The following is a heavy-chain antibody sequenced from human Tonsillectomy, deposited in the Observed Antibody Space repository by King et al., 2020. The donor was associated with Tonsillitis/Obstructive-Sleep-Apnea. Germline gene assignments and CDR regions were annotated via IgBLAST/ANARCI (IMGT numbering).Heavy chain of an antibody. D-gene: IGHD2-8*02. CDR1: GGSFSGYY. CDR3: ARGRGRGGYCTGGVCYTPRRDS. V-gene: IGHV4-34*01. Sequence: VQLQQWGAGLLKPSETLSLTCAVYGGSFSGYYWSWIRQPPGKGLEWIGEINHSGSTNYNPSLKSRVTISVDTSKNQFSLKLSSVTAADTAVYYCARGRGRGGYCTGGVCYTPRRDSWGQGTLVTVSS. J-gene: IGHJ4*02. CDR2: INHSGST.